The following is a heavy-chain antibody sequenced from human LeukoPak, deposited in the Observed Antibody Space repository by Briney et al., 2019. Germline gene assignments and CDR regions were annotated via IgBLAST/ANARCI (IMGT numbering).Heavy chain of an antibody. CDR2: IYYSGST. Sequence: PSETLSLTCTVSGGSISSSSYYWGWIRQPPGKGLEWIGSIYYSGSTYYNPSLKSRVTISVDTSKNQFSLKLSSVTAADTAVYYCARGPLGLFIDSSGFDYWGQGTLVTVSS. CDR1: GGSISSSSYY. CDR3: ARGPLGLFIDSSGFDY. J-gene: IGHJ4*02. D-gene: IGHD3-22*01. V-gene: IGHV4-39*07.